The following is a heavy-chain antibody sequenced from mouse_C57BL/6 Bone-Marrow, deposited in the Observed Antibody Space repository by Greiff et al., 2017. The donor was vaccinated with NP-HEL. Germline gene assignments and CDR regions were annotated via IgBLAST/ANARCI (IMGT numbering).Heavy chain of an antibody. CDR3: ARRFLGQGYAMDY. V-gene: IGHV1-53*01. Sequence: VQLQQPGTELVKPGALVKLSCKASGYTFTSYWMHWVKQRPGQGLEWIGNINPSNGGTNYNEKFKSKATLTVDKSSSTAYMQLSSLTSEDSAVYYCARRFLGQGYAMDYWGQGTSVTVSS. CDR2: INPSNGGT. J-gene: IGHJ4*01. D-gene: IGHD3-3*01. CDR1: GYTFTSYW.